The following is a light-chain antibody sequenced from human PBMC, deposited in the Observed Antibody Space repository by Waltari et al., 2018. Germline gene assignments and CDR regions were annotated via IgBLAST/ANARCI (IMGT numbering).Light chain of an antibody. Sequence: AIRMTKSPSSLPASTGDRVTITCRASQGISSYLAWYQQKPGKAPKLLIYAASTLQSGVPSRFSGSGSGTDFTLTISCLQSEDFATYYCQQYYSYPLTFGGGTKVEIK. J-gene: IGKJ4*01. CDR3: QQYYSYPLT. CDR1: QGISSY. V-gene: IGKV1-8*01. CDR2: AAS.